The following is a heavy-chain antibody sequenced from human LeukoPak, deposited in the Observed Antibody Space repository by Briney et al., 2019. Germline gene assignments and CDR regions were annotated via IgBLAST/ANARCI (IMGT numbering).Heavy chain of an antibody. CDR3: ARWGLRYDFWSGYSDY. Sequence: SETLSLTCTVSGGSISSGDYYWSWIRQPPGKGLEWIGYIYYSGSTYYNPSLKSRVTISVDTSKNQFSLKLSSVTAADTAVYYCARWGLRYDFWSGYSDYWGQGTLVTVSS. CDR1: GGSISSGDYY. D-gene: IGHD3-3*01. V-gene: IGHV4-30-4*08. CDR2: IYYSGST. J-gene: IGHJ4*02.